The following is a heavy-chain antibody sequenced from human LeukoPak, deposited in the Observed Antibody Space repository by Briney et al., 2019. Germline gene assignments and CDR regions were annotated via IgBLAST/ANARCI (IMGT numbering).Heavy chain of an antibody. CDR1: GFTFDDYG. V-gene: IGHV3-20*04. D-gene: IGHD3-22*01. CDR3: ARDGGAYYDSSGYTDY. Sequence: PGGSLRLSCAASGFTFDDYGMSWVRQAPGKGLEWVSGINWNGGSTGYADSVKGRFTISRDNAKNSLYLQMNSLRAEDTALYYCARDGGAYYDSSGYTDYWGQGTLATVSS. CDR2: INWNGGST. J-gene: IGHJ4*02.